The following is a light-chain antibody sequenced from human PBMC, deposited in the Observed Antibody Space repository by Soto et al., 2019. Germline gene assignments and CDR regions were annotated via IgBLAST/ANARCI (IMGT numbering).Light chain of an antibody. CDR1: SSDVGSYNL. CDR3: CSYAGSSTSV. CDR2: EDN. Sequence: QSALTQPASVSGSPGQSITISCTGTSSDVGSYNLVSWYQQHPGKAPKLMIYEDNKRPSGVSNRFSGSKSGNTASLTISGLQAEDEADYYCCSYAGSSTSVFGGGTKVTVL. V-gene: IGLV2-23*01. J-gene: IGLJ2*01.